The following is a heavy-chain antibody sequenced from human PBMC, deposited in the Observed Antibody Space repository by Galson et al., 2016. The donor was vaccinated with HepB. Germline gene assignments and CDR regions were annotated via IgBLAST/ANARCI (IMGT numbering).Heavy chain of an antibody. CDR3: ARHPTPIVVVTTNRLDT. D-gene: IGHD2-21*02. CDR2: IDPSDSYP. Sequence: QSGAEVKKPGESLRISCKASGYTFTTYWISWVRQMPGKGLEWIGRIDPSDSYPNYSPSFQGHVTISADKSFSTAYLQWSSLKASDTAMYFCARHPTPIVVVTTNRLDTGGQGTLVTVSS. CDR1: GYTFTTYW. V-gene: IGHV5-10-1*01. J-gene: IGHJ5*02.